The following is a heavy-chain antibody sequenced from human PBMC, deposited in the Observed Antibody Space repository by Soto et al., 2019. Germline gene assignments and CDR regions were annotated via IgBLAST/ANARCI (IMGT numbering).Heavy chain of an antibody. CDR3: ARRDSGGNWLDP. Sequence: ADPLSLTCSVFGASVTTPTYYWTWIRQPPAQGLEWIGYISNSGRTMYNPSLKSRITISANTSTNPISMELTLVSGTDTSVYYCARRDSGGNWLDPWGQGTLVTVSS. V-gene: IGHV4-61*01. CDR2: ISNSGRT. CDR1: GASVTTPTYY. D-gene: IGHD2-15*01. J-gene: IGHJ5*02.